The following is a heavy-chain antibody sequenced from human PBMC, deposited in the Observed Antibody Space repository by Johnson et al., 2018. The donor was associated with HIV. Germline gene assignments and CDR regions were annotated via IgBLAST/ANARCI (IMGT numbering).Heavy chain of an antibody. CDR1: EFSFSTYA. Sequence: QVQLVESGGGVVQPERSLRLSCAASEFSFSTYAMRWVRQAPGKGLEGVAVISDDGTNTDYADAVKGRFTISRDNSKNTLYLQMNSLRAGDTAVYYCVRDGNYYDSSGTDSFHIWGQGTMVTVSS. CDR3: VRDGNYYDSSGTDSFHI. CDR2: ISDDGTNT. V-gene: IGHV3-30-3*01. J-gene: IGHJ3*02. D-gene: IGHD3-22*01.